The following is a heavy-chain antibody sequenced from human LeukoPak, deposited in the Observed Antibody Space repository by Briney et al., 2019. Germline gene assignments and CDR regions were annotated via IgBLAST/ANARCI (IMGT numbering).Heavy chain of an antibody. D-gene: IGHD4-23*01. Sequence: GGSLRLSCAASGFTFSSYSMNWVRQAPGKGLEWVSSISKSSSYIYYADSLKGRFTISRDNSKNTLYLQMNSLRVEDTAIYYCAKGAYYGGWGQGTLVTVSS. V-gene: IGHV3-21*04. J-gene: IGHJ4*02. CDR2: ISKSSSYI. CDR3: AKGAYYGG. CDR1: GFTFSSYS.